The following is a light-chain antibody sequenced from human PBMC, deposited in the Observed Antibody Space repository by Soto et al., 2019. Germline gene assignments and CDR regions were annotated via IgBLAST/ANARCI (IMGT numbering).Light chain of an antibody. Sequence: EIVLTQSPATLSLSPGERATLSCGASQIVSSSYLAWYQQKPGLAPRLLIYDASSRATGIPDRFSGSGSGTDFTLTISRLEPEDFAVYYCQQYGSSTGTFGQGTKVDIK. CDR1: QIVSSSY. CDR3: QQYGSSTGT. V-gene: IGKV3D-20*01. CDR2: DAS. J-gene: IGKJ1*01.